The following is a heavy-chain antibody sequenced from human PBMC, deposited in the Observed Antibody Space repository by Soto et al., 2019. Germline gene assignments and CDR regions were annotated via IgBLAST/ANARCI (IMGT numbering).Heavy chain of an antibody. D-gene: IGHD6-13*01. Sequence: LRLSCAASGFTFSSYGMHWVRQAPGKGLEWVAVISYDGSNKYYADSVKGRFTISRDNSKNTLYLQMNSLRAEDTAVYYCANGYSSSWYSRDAFDIWGQGTMVTVSS. CDR2: ISYDGSNK. J-gene: IGHJ3*02. CDR3: ANGYSSSWYSRDAFDI. CDR1: GFTFSSYG. V-gene: IGHV3-30*18.